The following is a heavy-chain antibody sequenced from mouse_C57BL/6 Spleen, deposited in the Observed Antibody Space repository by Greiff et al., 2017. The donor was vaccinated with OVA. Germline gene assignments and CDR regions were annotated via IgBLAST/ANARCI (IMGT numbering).Heavy chain of an antibody. CDR3: TRRGNYPYYFDY. D-gene: IGHD2-1*01. CDR1: GYTFTDYE. J-gene: IGHJ2*01. V-gene: IGHV1-15*01. Sequence: QVQLKQSGAELVRPGASVTLSCKASGYTFTDYEMHWVKQTPVHGLEWIGAIDPETGGTASNQKFKGKAILTADKSSSTAYMELRSLTSEDSAVYYCTRRGNYPYYFDYWGQGTTLTVSS. CDR2: IDPETGGT.